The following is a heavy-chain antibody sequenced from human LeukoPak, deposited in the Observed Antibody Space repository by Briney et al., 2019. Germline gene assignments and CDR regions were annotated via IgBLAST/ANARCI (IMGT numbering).Heavy chain of an antibody. J-gene: IGHJ6*02. CDR2: INGDGSWT. CDR1: GNYW. D-gene: IGHD5-18*01. CDR3: ARDPPKNSYGYFYYYYGMDV. Sequence: GGSLRLSCAASGNYWMHWVRQAPGKGLVWVSHINGDGSWTTYADSVKGRLTISKDNAKNTVYLQMNSLRAEDTAVYYCARDPPKNSYGYFYYYYGMDVWGQGTTVTVSS. V-gene: IGHV3-74*01.